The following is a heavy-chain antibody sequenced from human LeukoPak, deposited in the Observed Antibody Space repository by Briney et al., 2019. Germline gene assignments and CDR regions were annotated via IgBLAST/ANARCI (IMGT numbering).Heavy chain of an antibody. V-gene: IGHV3-23*01. CDR3: AKARFVGVVVAAYDY. CDR2: ISGSGGST. D-gene: IGHD2-15*01. J-gene: IGHJ4*02. CDR1: EFTFSTYA. Sequence: PGGSLRLSCAASEFTFSTYAMNWVRQAPGKGLEWVSAISGSGGSTYYADSVKGRFTISRDNSKNTLYLQMNSLRAEDTAVYYCAKARFVGVVVAAYDYWGQGTLVTVSS.